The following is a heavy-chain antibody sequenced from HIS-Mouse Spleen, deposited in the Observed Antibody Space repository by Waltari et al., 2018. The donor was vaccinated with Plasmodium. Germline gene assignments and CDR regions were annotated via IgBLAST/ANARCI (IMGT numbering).Heavy chain of an antibody. J-gene: IGHJ4*02. CDR3: ARLRYSYGYFDY. CDR2: IYYSGST. Sequence: QVQLQESGPGLVKPSETLSLTCTVSGGSISSYYWSWIRQPPGKGLGWIGYIYYSGSTTYNPALKSRVTISVDTSKNQFSLKLSSVTAADTAVYYCARLRYSYGYFDYWGQGTLVTVSS. CDR1: GGSISSYY. D-gene: IGHD5-18*01. V-gene: IGHV4-59*08.